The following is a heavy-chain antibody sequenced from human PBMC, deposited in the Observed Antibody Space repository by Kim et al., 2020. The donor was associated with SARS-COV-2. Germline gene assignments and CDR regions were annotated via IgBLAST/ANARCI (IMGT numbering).Heavy chain of an antibody. CDR3: AKEGYVRSYYWYFDL. CDR2: IWYDGRNK. CDR1: GFTFSSYG. J-gene: IGHJ2*01. D-gene: IGHD1-26*01. V-gene: IGHV3-33*06. Sequence: GGSLRLSCAASGFTFSSYGMHWVRQAPGKGLEWVAVIWYDGRNKYYADSVKGRFTISRDNSKNTLDLQMNSLSAEDTAVYYCAKEGYVRSYYWYFDLWGR.